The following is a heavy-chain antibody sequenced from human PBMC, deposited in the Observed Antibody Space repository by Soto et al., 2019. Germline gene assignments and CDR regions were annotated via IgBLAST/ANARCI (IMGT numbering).Heavy chain of an antibody. D-gene: IGHD2-8*02. V-gene: IGHV4-59*01. J-gene: IGHJ4*02. CDR3: ARGGGVYYFDY. Sequence: SETLSLSCTVSGGSISSYYWSWIRQPPGKGLEWIGYIYYSGITDYNPSLKSRVTISVDTSKSQFSLKLSSVTAADTAVYYCARGGGVYYFDYWGQGTLVTVSS. CDR2: IYYSGIT. CDR1: GGSISSYY.